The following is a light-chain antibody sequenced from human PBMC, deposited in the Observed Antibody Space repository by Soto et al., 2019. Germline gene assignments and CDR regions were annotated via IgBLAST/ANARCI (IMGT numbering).Light chain of an antibody. V-gene: IGLV2-8*01. CDR1: SSDVGGYNY. J-gene: IGLJ2*01. Sequence: QSALTQPPSASGSPGQPVTISCTGTSSDVGGYNYVSWYQQEPGKAPKLMIYEVTKRPSGVPDRFSGSKSGNTASLTVSGLQAEDEADYYCSSYAGSNTVVFGGGTKLTVL. CDR3: SSYAGSNTVV. CDR2: EVT.